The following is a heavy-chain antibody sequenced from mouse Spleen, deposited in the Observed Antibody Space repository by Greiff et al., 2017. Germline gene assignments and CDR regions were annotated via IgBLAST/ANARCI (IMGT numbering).Heavy chain of an antibody. Sequence: EVKLMESGGGLVKPGGSLKLSCAASGFTFSSYAMSWVRQTPEKRLEWVATISSGGSYTYYPDSVKGRFTISRDNAKNTLYLQMSSLRSEDTAMYYCARQTGVYWYFDVWGAGTTVTVSS. V-gene: IGHV5-9-3*01. D-gene: IGHD4-1*01. J-gene: IGHJ1*01. CDR1: GFTFSSYA. CDR2: ISSGGSYT. CDR3: ARQTGVYWYFDV.